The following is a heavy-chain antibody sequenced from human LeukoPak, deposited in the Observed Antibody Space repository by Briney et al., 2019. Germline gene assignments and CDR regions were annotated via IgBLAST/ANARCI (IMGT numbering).Heavy chain of an antibody. D-gene: IGHD3-22*01. J-gene: IGHJ4*02. CDR3: ATTMIVVGHNDY. Sequence: PSETLSLTCTVSGGSISSSSYYWGWIRQPPGKGLEWSGSIYYSGSTYYNPSLKSRVTISVDTSKNQFSLKMSPVTAADTAVYFCATTMIVVGHNDYWGQGTLVTVSS. CDR2: IYYSGST. V-gene: IGHV4-39*01. CDR1: GGSISSSSYY.